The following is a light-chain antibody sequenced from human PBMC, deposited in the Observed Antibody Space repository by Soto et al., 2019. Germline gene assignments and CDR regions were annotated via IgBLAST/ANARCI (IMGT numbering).Light chain of an antibody. J-gene: IGLJ2*01. CDR3: SSYTGSFYSV. Sequence: QSALTQPASVSGSPGQSITISCTGTSSDVGRYNYVSWYQQHPGKAPKLMIYEVTNRPSGVSNRFSGSKSGNTASLTISGLQAEDEADYYCSSYTGSFYSVFGGGTKLTAL. CDR2: EVT. CDR1: SSDVGRYNY. V-gene: IGLV2-14*01.